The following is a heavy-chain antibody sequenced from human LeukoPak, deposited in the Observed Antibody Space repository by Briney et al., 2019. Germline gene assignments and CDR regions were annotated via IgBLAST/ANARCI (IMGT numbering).Heavy chain of an antibody. Sequence: SETLPLTCAVYGGSSSGYYWSWIRQPPGKGLEWIGEINHSGSTNYNPSLKSRVTISVDMSKNQFSLKLSSVTAADTAVYYCARGDYYYDSSGYVDYWGQGTLVTVSS. J-gene: IGHJ4*02. CDR2: INHSGST. D-gene: IGHD3-22*01. CDR1: GGSSSGYY. CDR3: ARGDYYYDSSGYVDY. V-gene: IGHV4-34*01.